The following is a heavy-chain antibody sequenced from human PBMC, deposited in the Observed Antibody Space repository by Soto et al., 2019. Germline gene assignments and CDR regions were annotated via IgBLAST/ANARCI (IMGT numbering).Heavy chain of an antibody. CDR3: ASAITSVGVTTRGDC. CDR1: GFTFSTYW. CDR2: ISTDGSVT. V-gene: IGHV3-74*01. D-gene: IGHD1-26*01. Sequence: EVQLVESGGGLVQPGGSLRLSCAASGFTFSTYWMHWVRQATGKGPVWVSRISTDGSVTDYAGSVKGRFTLSRDNAKNTLYLQMNSLRAEDTAVYYCASAITSVGVTTRGDCWGQGTLVTVSS. J-gene: IGHJ4*02.